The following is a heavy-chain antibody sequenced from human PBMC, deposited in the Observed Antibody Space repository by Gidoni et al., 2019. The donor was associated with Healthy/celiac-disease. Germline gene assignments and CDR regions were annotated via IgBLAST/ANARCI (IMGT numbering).Heavy chain of an antibody. Sequence: EVQLVESGGGWVKPGGSLRLPCAASGFTFSNAWMNWVREAPGKGLEWVGRIKSKTYGGPTDYAAPVKGRFTISRDDSKNTLYLQMNSLKTEDTAVYYCTTEGIAVAGYWGQGTLVTVSS. V-gene: IGHV3-15*07. J-gene: IGHJ4*02. CDR3: TTEGIAVAGY. CDR1: GFTFSNAW. CDR2: IKSKTYGGPT. D-gene: IGHD6-19*01.